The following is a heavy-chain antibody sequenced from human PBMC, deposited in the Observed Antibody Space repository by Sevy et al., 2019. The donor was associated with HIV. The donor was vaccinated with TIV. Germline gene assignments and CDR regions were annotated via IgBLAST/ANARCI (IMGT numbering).Heavy chain of an antibody. CDR1: GFTFSSYA. Sequence: GGSLRLSCAASGFTFSSYAMHWVRQAPGKGLEWVAVISYDGSNKYYADSVKGRLTISRDNSKNTLYLQMNSLRAEDTAVYYRARDGGPLWFGESPSNWFDPWGQGTLVTVSS. CDR3: ARDGGPLWFGESPSNWFDP. CDR2: ISYDGSNK. J-gene: IGHJ5*02. D-gene: IGHD3-10*01. V-gene: IGHV3-30-3*01.